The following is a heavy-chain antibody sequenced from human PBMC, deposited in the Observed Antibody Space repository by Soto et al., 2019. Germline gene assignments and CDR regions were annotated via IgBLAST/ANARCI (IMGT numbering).Heavy chain of an antibody. D-gene: IGHD6-19*01. CDR2: ISYDGSNK. V-gene: IGHV3-30-3*01. J-gene: IGHJ3*02. Sequence: GGSLRLSCAASGFTFSSYAMHWVRQAPGKGLEWVAVISYDGSNKYYADCVKGRFTISRDNSKNTLYLQMNSLRAEDTAVYYCARASAPSSGWYPSAFDIWGQGTMVTVSS. CDR3: ARASAPSSGWYPSAFDI. CDR1: GFTFSSYA.